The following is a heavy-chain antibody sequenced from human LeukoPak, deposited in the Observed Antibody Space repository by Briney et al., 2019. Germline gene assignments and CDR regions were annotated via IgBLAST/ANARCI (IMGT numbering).Heavy chain of an antibody. V-gene: IGHV4-31*03. J-gene: IGHJ6*02. CDR2: IHYSGNT. CDR1: GGSISSGACY. CDR3: ARRHCSSTSCYSYYYGMDV. Sequence: SETLSLTCTVSGGSISSGACYWSWIRQHPGKGLEWIGYIHYSGNTYYNPTLKSRVTISVDKSKNLLSLKLSSVTAADTAVYYCARRHCSSTSCYSYYYGMDVWGQGTTVTVSS. D-gene: IGHD2-2*01.